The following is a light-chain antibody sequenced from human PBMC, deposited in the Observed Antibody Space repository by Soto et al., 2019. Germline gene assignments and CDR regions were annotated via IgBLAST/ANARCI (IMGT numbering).Light chain of an antibody. Sequence: QSVLTQAPSASGTPGQRVTISCSGSSSNIGSNTVTWYQQVPGTAPKLLIYSNDQRPSGVPVRFSGSKSGTSASLAIAGLQSEDEADYYCAAWDDSLNGWVFGGGTKVTVL. CDR1: SSNIGSNT. J-gene: IGLJ3*02. CDR3: AAWDDSLNGWV. V-gene: IGLV1-44*01. CDR2: SND.